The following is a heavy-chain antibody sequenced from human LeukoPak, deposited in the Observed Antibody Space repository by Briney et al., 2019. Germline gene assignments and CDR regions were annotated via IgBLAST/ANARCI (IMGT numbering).Heavy chain of an antibody. CDR1: GGSISSGDYY. J-gene: IGHJ5*02. V-gene: IGHV4-30-4*01. CDR2: IYYSRST. Sequence: SSETLSLTCTVSGGSISSGDYYWSWIRQPPGKGLEWIVYIYYSRSTYYNPSLKSRVTISVDTSKNQFSLKLSSVTAADTAVYYYARDVWGSGWFDPWGQGTLVTVPS. CDR3: ARDVWGSGWFDP. D-gene: IGHD7-27*01.